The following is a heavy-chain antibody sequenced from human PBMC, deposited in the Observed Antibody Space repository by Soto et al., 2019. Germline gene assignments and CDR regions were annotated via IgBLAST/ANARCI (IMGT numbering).Heavy chain of an antibody. CDR1: GFTFSNYG. J-gene: IGHJ6*02. D-gene: IGHD3-10*01. CDR3: ARDDEYSGNGMDV. Sequence: QVQLVESGGGVVQPGRSLRLSCAASGFTFSNYGMHWVRQAPGKGLEWVAVFLNDGRNRYHADSVKDRFTISRDNSKNTLYLQMNSLRAEDTAVYYCARDDEYSGNGMDVWGQGTTVTVS. CDR2: FLNDGRNR. V-gene: IGHV3-33*01.